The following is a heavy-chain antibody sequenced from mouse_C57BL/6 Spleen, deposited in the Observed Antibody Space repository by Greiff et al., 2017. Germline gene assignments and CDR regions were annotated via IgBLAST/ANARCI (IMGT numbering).Heavy chain of an antibody. V-gene: IGHV5-16*01. CDR3: ARIYYDYDGYFDY. CDR2: INYDGSST. CDR1: GFTFSDYY. Sequence: EVQVVESEGGLVQPGSSMKLSCTASGFTFSDYYMAWVRQVPEKGLEWVANINYDGSSTYYLDSLKSRFIISRDNAKNILYLQMSSLKSEDTATYYCARIYYDYDGYFDYWGQGTTLTVSS. J-gene: IGHJ2*01. D-gene: IGHD2-4*01.